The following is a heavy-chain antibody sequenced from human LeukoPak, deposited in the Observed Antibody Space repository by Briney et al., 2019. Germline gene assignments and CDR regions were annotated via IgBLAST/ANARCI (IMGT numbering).Heavy chain of an antibody. Sequence: GASVKVSCKASGGTFSSYAISWVRQAPGQGLEWMGGISAYNGNTNYAQKLQGRVTMTTDTSTSTAYMELRSLRSDDTAVYYCARDLRRQIAAAGKQTRYGMDVWGQGTTVTVSS. D-gene: IGHD6-13*01. CDR3: ARDLRRQIAAAGKQTRYGMDV. CDR1: GGTFSSYA. V-gene: IGHV1-18*01. J-gene: IGHJ6*02. CDR2: ISAYNGNT.